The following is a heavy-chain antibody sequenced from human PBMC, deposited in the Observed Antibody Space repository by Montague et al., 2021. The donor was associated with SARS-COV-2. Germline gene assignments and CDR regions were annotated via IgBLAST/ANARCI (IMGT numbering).Heavy chain of an antibody. J-gene: IGHJ6*02. CDR3: ARWDSSGWFGRSYYGMDV. CDR2: FSHNGGG. Sequence: SETLSLTCAVSGGSISSSNWCWWVRRPPGEGLEWFGDFSHNGGGNYNPSLRSRVPISVDKSKNQFSLKLSSVTAADTAVYYCARWDSSGWFGRSYYGMDVWGQGNMGTVCS. V-gene: IGHV4-4*02. CDR1: GGSISSSNW. D-gene: IGHD6-19*01.